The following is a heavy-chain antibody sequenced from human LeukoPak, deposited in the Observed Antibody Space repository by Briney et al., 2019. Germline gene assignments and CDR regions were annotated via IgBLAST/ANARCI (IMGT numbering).Heavy chain of an antibody. CDR3: VRSRAASLGYFDF. CDR2: SSWIAGHT. Sequence: GGSLRLSCAVWGFSFDYYALHGVRQVRGRGLEWVALSSWIAGHTDYLDSVKGRFNISRDNSKNSLSLQLNSLRAEDSALYYCVRSRAASLGYFDFWGQGTLVTVSS. D-gene: IGHD1-26*01. V-gene: IGHV3-43D*03. J-gene: IGHJ4*02. CDR1: GFSFDYYA.